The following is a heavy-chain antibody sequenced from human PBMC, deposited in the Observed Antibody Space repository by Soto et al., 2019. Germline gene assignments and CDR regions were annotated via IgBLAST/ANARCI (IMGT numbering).Heavy chain of an antibody. V-gene: IGHV4-39*01. Sequence: SETLSLTCTVSGGSISSSSYYWGWIRQPPGKGLEWIGSIYYSGSTYYNPSLKSRVTISVDTSKNQFSLKLSSVTAADTAVYYCARKVVEQQPAVLFDYWGQGTLVTVSS. CDR3: ARKVVEQQPAVLFDY. CDR1: GGSISSSSYY. CDR2: IYYSGST. J-gene: IGHJ4*02. D-gene: IGHD6-13*01.